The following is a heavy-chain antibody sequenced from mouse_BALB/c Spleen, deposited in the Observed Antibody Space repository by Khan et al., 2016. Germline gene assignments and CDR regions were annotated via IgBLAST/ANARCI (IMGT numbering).Heavy chain of an antibody. CDR3: ARGRTALAY. V-gene: IGHV14-3*02. CDR1: GFNIKDTY. J-gene: IGHJ3*01. Sequence: VQLKQSGAELVKPGASVKLSCTASGFNIKDTYMHWVKQRPEQGLEWIGRIDPANGNTKYDPKFQGKATITAYTSSNTAYLQLSSLKSEDTAGYYCARGRTALAYWGQGTLVTVSA. D-gene: IGHD4-1*01. CDR2: IDPANGNT.